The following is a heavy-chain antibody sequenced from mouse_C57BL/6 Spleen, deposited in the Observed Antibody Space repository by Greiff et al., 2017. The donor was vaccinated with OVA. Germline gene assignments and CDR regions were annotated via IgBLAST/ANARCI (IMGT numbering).Heavy chain of an antibody. CDR1: GFSLTSYG. J-gene: IGHJ2*01. Sequence: QVQLKQSGPGLVQPSQSLSITCTVSGFSLTSYGVHWVRRSPGKGLEWLGVIWSGGSTDYNAAFISRLSISKDNSKSQVFFKMNSLQADDTAIYYCASSMVTKGYYFDYWGQGTTLTVSS. D-gene: IGHD2-2*01. CDR3: ASSMVTKGYYFDY. V-gene: IGHV2-2*01. CDR2: IWSGGST.